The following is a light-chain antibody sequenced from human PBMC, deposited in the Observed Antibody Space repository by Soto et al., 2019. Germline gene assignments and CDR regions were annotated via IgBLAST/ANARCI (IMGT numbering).Light chain of an antibody. V-gene: IGKV1-5*01. J-gene: IGKJ1*01. CDR1: QSISSW. CDR2: DAS. Sequence: DIQMTQSPSILSASVGDRVTITCRASQSISSWLAWYQQKPGKAPKLLIYDASSLESGVPSRFSGIGSGTEFTLTITSLQPDDFATYYCQQYDSYAWTFGQGTKVDNK. CDR3: QQYDSYAWT.